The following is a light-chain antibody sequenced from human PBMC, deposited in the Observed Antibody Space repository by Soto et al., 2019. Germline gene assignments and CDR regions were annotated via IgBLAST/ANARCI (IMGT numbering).Light chain of an antibody. Sequence: DIQMTQSPSSLSASVGDRVTITCQASQDISNYLNWYQQKPGKAPKLLIYDASNLETGVPSRFSGSGSGTDFTFTISSLQPEDIATHYCQQYDNLLTFGGGTKVEIK. CDR2: DAS. CDR1: QDISNY. CDR3: QQYDNLLT. J-gene: IGKJ4*01. V-gene: IGKV1-33*01.